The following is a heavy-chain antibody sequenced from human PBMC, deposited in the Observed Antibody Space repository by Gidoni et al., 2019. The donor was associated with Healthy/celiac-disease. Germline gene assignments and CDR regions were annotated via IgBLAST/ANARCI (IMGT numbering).Heavy chain of an antibody. CDR3: ARFPVAGTRYYFDY. Sequence: QVQLQESGPGLVKPSETLSLTCTVSGCSISSYYWSWIRQPPGKGLEWIGYNYYSGSTNYNPALKSRVTISVDTSKNQFSLKLSSVTAADTAVYYCARFPVAGTRYYFDYWGQGTLVTVSS. CDR1: GCSISSYY. V-gene: IGHV4-59*01. J-gene: IGHJ4*02. CDR2: NYYSGST. D-gene: IGHD6-19*01.